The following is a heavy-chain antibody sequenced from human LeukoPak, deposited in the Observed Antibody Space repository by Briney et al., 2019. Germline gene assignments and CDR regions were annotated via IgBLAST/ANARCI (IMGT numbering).Heavy chain of an antibody. CDR1: GYTFTGYY. D-gene: IGHD3-3*01. J-gene: IGHJ4*02. Sequence: GASVKVSCKASGYTFTGYYMHWVRQAPGQGLEWMGWISPNSGGTNYAQKFQGRVTMTRDTSISTAYMELSRLRSDDTAVYYCARLYYDFWSGYSSRVLDYWGQGTLVTVSS. CDR2: ISPNSGGT. CDR3: ARLYYDFWSGYSSRVLDY. V-gene: IGHV1-2*02.